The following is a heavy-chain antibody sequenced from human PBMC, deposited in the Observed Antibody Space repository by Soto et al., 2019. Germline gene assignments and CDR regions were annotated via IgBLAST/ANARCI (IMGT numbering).Heavy chain of an antibody. D-gene: IGHD2-15*01. CDR1: GFTFSNYW. J-gene: IGHJ6*03. Sequence: EVQLVESGGGLVQPGGSLRLSCAASGFTFSNYWMYWVRQAPGKWLVWVSRINSDGSASSYADSVKGRLTISRNNVKNTLYLQMDSLRAEDTAVYYCARGDCVGGPSYSLAGSFYYYMDVWGKGTTVTVFS. CDR2: INSDGSAS. V-gene: IGHV3-74*01. CDR3: ARGDCVGGPSYSLAGSFYYYMDV.